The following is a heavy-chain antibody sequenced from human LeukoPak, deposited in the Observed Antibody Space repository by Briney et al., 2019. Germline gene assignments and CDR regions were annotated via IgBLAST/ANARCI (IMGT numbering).Heavy chain of an antibody. V-gene: IGHV5-51*01. J-gene: IGHJ6*02. CDR1: GYSFTNYW. D-gene: IGHD3-10*01. Sequence: GESLKISCKGSGYSFTNYWIAWLRQMPGKGLEWMGIIYPGDSDTRYSPSFQGQVTISADKSISTAYLQWSSLKASDTAMYYCAQEVSGTYYGMDVWGQGTTVTVSS. CDR2: IYPGDSDT. CDR3: AQEVSGTYYGMDV.